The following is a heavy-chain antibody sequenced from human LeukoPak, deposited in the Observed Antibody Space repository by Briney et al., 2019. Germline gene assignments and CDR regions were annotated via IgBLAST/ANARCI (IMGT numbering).Heavy chain of an antibody. V-gene: IGHV3-48*01. Sequence: PGGSLRLSCAASGFTFSSYSMNWVRQAPGKGLEWVSYISSSSSTIYYADSVKGRFTISRDNAKNSLYLQMNSLRAEDTAVYYCARDLGGAREWYYYYYMGVWGKGTTVTVSS. CDR3: ARDLGGAREWYYYYYMGV. CDR1: GFTFSSYS. J-gene: IGHJ6*03. CDR2: ISSSSSTI. D-gene: IGHD1-26*01.